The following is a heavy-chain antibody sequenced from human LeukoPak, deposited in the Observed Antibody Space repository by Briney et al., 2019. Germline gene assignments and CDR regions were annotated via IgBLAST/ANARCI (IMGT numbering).Heavy chain of an antibody. D-gene: IGHD2-2*01. CDR1: GYTFTDYY. J-gene: IGHJ4*02. Sequence: GASVKVSCKASGYTFTDYYMHWVRQAPGQGFEWMGWINPNDGDTNYAHEFQGRVTMTRDTSISTAHMGVSRLRSDDTAVYYCARANFLYCSSSTYLFEYWGQGTLVTVSS. V-gene: IGHV1-2*02. CDR3: ARANFLYCSSSTYLFEY. CDR2: INPNDGDT.